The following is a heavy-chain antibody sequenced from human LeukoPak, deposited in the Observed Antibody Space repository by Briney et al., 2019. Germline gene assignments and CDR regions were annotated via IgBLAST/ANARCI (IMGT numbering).Heavy chain of an antibody. D-gene: IGHD4-17*01. V-gene: IGHV1-2*02. J-gene: IGHJ3*02. Sequence: ASVKVSCKASGYTFTGYYMHWVRQAPGQGLEWMGWINPNSGGTNYAQKFQGRVTMTRDTSISTAYMELSRLRSDDTAVYYCARGVWYGDYYDAFDIWGQGTMVTVSS. CDR2: INPNSGGT. CDR3: ARGVWYGDYYDAFDI. CDR1: GYTFTGYY.